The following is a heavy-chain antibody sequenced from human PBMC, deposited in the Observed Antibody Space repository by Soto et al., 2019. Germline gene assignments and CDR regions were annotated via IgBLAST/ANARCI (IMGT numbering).Heavy chain of an antibody. CDR2: VCYSGDT. D-gene: IGHD3-10*01. Sequence: SETLSLTCSVSGGSVRSYYWSWIRQPPGKGLEWVGYVCYSGDTSYNPSLKSRVTISVDTSKNQCSLKLSSVTAADTAVYYCARQGGITMVRGVLTAFDIWGQGTMVTVSS. V-gene: IGHV4-59*08. CDR1: GGSVRSYY. J-gene: IGHJ3*02. CDR3: ARQGGITMVRGVLTAFDI.